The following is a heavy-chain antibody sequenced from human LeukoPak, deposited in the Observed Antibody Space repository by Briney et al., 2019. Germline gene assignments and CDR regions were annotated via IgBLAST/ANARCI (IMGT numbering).Heavy chain of an antibody. D-gene: IGHD2-2*01. V-gene: IGHV4-4*07. J-gene: IGHJ5*02. CDR2: IHGNGST. CDR1: GASITSYS. CDR3: ARGGRRHCSSTSCQKYDP. Sequence: SETLSLTCTVSGASITSYSWNWIRQPAGKGLEWIGRIHGNGSTNYNPSLKSRVTMSLDTSKSQFSLKLPSVTAADTAVYYCARGGRRHCSSTSCQKYDPWGQGTLVTVSS.